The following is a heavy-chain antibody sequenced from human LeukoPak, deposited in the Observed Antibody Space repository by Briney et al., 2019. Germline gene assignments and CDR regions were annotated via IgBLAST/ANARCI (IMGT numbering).Heavy chain of an antibody. V-gene: IGHV1-46*01. Sequence: ASVKVSCKASGYTFTSYYMHWVRQAPRQGLEWMGIINPSGGSTSYAQKFQGRVTMTRDMSTSTVYMELSSLRSEDTAVYYCARDHEFRGWYDYWGQGTLVTVSS. D-gene: IGHD6-19*01. CDR2: INPSGGST. CDR1: GYTFTSYY. CDR3: ARDHEFRGWYDY. J-gene: IGHJ4*02.